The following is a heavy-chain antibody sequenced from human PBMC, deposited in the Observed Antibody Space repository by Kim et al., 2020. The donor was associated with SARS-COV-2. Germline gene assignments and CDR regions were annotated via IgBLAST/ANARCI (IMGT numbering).Heavy chain of an antibody. CDR3: ARELLPMEYHCWFDP. CDR2: IIPILGIA. D-gene: IGHD2-8*01. Sequence: SVKVSCKASGGTFSSYTISWVRQAPGQGLEWMGRIIPILGIANDAQKFQGRVTITADKSTSTAYMELSSLRSEDTAVYYCARELLPMEYHCWFDPWGQGTLVTVSS. V-gene: IGHV1-69*04. J-gene: IGHJ5*02. CDR1: GGTFSSYT.